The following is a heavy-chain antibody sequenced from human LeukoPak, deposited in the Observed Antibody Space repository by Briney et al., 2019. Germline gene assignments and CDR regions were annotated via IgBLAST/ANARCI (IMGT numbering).Heavy chain of an antibody. CDR1: GYSFAGYF. J-gene: IGHJ4*02. CDR2: INPNSGGT. D-gene: IGHD6-13*01. CDR3: AREEQLVMRY. Sequence: ASVKVSCKASGYSFAGYFIHWVRQAPGQGLEWVGWINPNSGGTNYAQKFQGWVTMTRDTSISTAYMELSRLRSDDTAVYYCAREEQLVMRYWGQGTLVTVSS. V-gene: IGHV1-2*04.